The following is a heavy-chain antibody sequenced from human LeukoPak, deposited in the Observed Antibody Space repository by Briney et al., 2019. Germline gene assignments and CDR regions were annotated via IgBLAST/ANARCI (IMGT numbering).Heavy chain of an antibody. J-gene: IGHJ4*02. D-gene: IGHD6-6*01. V-gene: IGHV3-49*03. CDR1: GFTFGDYA. Sequence: GGSLRLSCTTSGFTFGDYAMTWFRQAPGKGPEWVSFIRSKAYGVTTEYAASVKGRFTISRDDSKSIAYLQMNNLKTEDTAVYYCAKVPRRTIAARGDFDYWGQGTLVTVSS. CDR3: AKVPRRTIAARGDFDY. CDR2: IRSKAYGVTT.